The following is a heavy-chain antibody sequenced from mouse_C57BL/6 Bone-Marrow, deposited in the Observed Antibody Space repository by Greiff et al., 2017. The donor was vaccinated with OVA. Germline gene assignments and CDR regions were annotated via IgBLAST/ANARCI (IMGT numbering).Heavy chain of an antibody. CDR1: GFSLTSYG. Sequence: VQLQQSGPGLVQPSQSLSITCTVSGFSLTSYGVHWVRQSPGKGLEWLGVIWRGGSTDYNAAFMSRLSITKENSKSQVFYKMNILQADDTAIYYCAKRGDDYDGGFAYWGQGTLVTVSA. V-gene: IGHV2-5*01. CDR3: AKRGDDYDGGFAY. D-gene: IGHD2-4*01. CDR2: IWRGGST. J-gene: IGHJ3*01.